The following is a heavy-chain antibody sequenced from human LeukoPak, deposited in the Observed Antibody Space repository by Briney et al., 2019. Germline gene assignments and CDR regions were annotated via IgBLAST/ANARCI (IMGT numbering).Heavy chain of an antibody. V-gene: IGHV4-59*01. CDR1: GGSISSYY. CDR3: AREAWVSGDSKYRYYGIDV. J-gene: IGHJ6*02. D-gene: IGHD4-17*01. CDR2: IYYSGST. Sequence: SETLSLTCTVSGGSISSYYWSWIRQPPGKGLEWIGYIYYSGSTNYNPSLKSRVTISADTSKNQFSLKLSSVTAADTALYYCAREAWVSGDSKYRYYGIDVWGQGTTVTVSS.